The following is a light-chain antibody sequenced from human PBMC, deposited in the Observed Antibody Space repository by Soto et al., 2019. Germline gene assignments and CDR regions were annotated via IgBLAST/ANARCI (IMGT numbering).Light chain of an antibody. CDR3: SSYTSSSPHVV. J-gene: IGLJ2*01. CDR2: DVS. V-gene: IGLV2-14*02. CDR1: SRDVGSYNL. Sequence: QSALTQPASVSGSPGQSIAISCTGTSRDVGSYNLVSWYQQHPGKAPKLMIYDVSNRPSGVSNRFSGSKSGNTASLTISGLQAEDEADYYCSSYTSSSPHVVFGGGTKLTVL.